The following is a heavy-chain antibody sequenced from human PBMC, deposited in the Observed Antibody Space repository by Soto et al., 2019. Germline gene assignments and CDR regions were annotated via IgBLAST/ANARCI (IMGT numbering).Heavy chain of an antibody. CDR1: GGSFSGYY. CDR2: INHSGST. V-gene: IGHV4-34*01. Sequence: QVQLQQWGAGLLKPSETLSLTCAVYGGSFSGYYWSWIRQPPGKGLEWIGEINHSGSTNYNPSLKSRVTISVDTSKNQFSLKLSSVTAADTAVYNCARGPGAYSGYDRSVDYWGQGTLVTVSS. D-gene: IGHD5-12*01. CDR3: ARGPGAYSGYDRSVDY. J-gene: IGHJ4*02.